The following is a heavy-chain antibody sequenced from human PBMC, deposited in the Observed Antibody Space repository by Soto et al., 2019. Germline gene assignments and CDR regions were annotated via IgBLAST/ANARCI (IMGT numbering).Heavy chain of an antibody. D-gene: IGHD6-13*01. CDR2: IYYSGST. CDR3: ATFPRSWMSLSPDY. CDR1: GGSMSSSNW. J-gene: IGHJ4*02. Sequence: QVQLQESGPGLVEPSGTLSLTCVVSGGSMSSSNWWRWVRQPPGKGLEGIGEIYYSGSTKFNPSLRRRVTVSIDKSKTQFSLKLSSVTAADTAVYYCATFPRSWMSLSPDYWGQGTLVTVSS. V-gene: IGHV4-4*02.